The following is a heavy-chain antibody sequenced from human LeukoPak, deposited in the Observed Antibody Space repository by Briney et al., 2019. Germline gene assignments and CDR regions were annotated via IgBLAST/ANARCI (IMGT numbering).Heavy chain of an antibody. CDR2: IIPIFGSS. J-gene: IGHJ3*02. D-gene: IGHD4-17*01. CDR1: GYTFTSYY. CDR3: ASVTTVTTKGHGAFDI. Sequence: SVKVSCKASGYTFTSYYMHWVRQAPGQGLEWLGGIIPIFGSSNYAQNFQDRVTITADESTSTAYMELSSLRSEDTAVYYCASVTTVTTKGHGAFDIWGQGTMVTVSS. V-gene: IGHV1-69*13.